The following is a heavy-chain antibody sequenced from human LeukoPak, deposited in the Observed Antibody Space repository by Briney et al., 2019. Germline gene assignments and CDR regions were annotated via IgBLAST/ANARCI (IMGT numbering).Heavy chain of an antibody. CDR2: INHSGST. D-gene: IGHD6-19*01. V-gene: IGHV4-34*01. J-gene: IGHJ5*02. CDR3: ASRAVAGQNNWFDP. CDR1: GGSFSGYY. Sequence: SETLSLTCAVYGGSFSGYYWSWIRQPPGKGLEWIGEINHSGSTNYNPSLKSRVTISVDTSKNQFSLKLSSVTAADTAVYYCASRAVAGQNNWFDPWGQGTLVTVSS.